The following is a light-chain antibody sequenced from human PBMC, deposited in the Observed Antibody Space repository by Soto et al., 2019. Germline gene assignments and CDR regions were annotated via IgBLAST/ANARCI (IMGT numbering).Light chain of an antibody. CDR3: QQYNNWPFT. Sequence: EVVMTQSPATLSVSPGARATLSCRASHSVSSNVAWYQHKPGQAPRLLISDASTRATGIPARFSGSGSGTEFTLTISSLQSEDFAVYSCQQYNNWPFTFGPGTKVDFK. V-gene: IGKV3-15*01. CDR2: DAS. CDR1: HSVSSN. J-gene: IGKJ3*01.